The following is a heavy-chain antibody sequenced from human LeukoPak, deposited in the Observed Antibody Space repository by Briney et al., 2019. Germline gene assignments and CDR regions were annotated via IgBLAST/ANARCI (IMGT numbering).Heavy chain of an antibody. V-gene: IGHV4-59*01. D-gene: IGHD1-26*01. CDR3: ASGSYSFYYFNY. CDR2: IYYSGST. CDR1: GGSINSYY. J-gene: IGHJ4*02. Sequence: SETLSLTCTVSGGSINSYYWSWIRQPPGKGLAWIGYIYYSGSTIYNPSLKSRVTMSLDTSKNQFSLKLNSVTAADTAVYYCASGSYSFYYFNYWGQGTLVTVSS.